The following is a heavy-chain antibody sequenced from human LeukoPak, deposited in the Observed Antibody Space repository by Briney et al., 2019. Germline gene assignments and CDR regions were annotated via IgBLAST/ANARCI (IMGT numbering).Heavy chain of an antibody. J-gene: IGHJ3*02. Sequence: SETLSLTCTVSGGSISSYYWSWIRQPPGKRLEWIGYIYYSGSTNYNPSLKSRVTISVDTSKNQYSLKLSSVTAADTAVYYCARERARAFDIWGQGTMVTVSS. CDR3: ARERARAFDI. CDR1: GGSISSYY. CDR2: IYYSGST. V-gene: IGHV4-59*01.